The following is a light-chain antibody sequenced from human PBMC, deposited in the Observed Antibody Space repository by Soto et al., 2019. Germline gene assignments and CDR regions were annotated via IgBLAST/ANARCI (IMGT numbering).Light chain of an antibody. J-gene: IGLJ1*01. CDR1: SSNIGHNI. CDR2: NDN. Sequence: QSVLTQPPSASGTPGQRVTISCSGSSSNIGHNIVDWYQQHPGTAPKLLIYNDNQRPSGVPDRFSGTKSGTSASLAISGLQSEDEADYYCTSWDDRLNAYVFATGTKVTVL. V-gene: IGLV1-44*01. CDR3: TSWDDRLNAYV.